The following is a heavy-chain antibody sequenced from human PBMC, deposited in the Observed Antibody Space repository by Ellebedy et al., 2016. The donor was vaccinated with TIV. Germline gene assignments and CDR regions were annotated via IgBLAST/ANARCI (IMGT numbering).Heavy chain of an antibody. CDR3: ARVRWATVARGVPFHYGMDV. CDR1: GYTFISNY. V-gene: IGHV1-69*13. D-gene: IGHD3-10*01. Sequence: ASVKVSCKASGYTFISNYMHWVRQAPGQGLEWIGAFLPMFGTATSAQKFQGSVTITADESMTTAYMDLSSLRFEDTAVYYCARVRWATVARGVPFHYGMDVWGQGTTVIVSS. CDR2: FLPMFGTA. J-gene: IGHJ6*02.